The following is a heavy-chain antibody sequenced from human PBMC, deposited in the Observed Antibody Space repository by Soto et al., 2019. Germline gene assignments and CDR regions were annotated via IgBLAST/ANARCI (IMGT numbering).Heavy chain of an antibody. J-gene: IGHJ6*04. CDR1: GYTFTSYG. CDR2: ISAYNGNT. CDR3: AGPVAGAGVDYYGMDV. V-gene: IGHV1-18*01. D-gene: IGHD6-19*01. Sequence: GASVKVSCKASGYTFTSYGISWVRQAPGQGLEWMGWISAYNGNTNYAQKLQGRVTMTTDTSTSTAYKELRSLRSDDTAVYYCAGPVAGAGVDYYGMDVWGKGTRFTVPS.